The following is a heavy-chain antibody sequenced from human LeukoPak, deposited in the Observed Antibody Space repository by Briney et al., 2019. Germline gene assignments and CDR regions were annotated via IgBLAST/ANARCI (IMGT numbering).Heavy chain of an antibody. CDR2: ISSDGGNK. CDR3: AKGGDSVWNNWFDS. Sequence: GSLRLPCAALGVPFRSLGLHWVRPAPGQGLEWGAVISSDGGNKYYADSVKGRFTISRDNSKSTLSLQMNSLRAEDTAVYYCAKGGDSVWNNWFDSWGQGTLVTVSS. V-gene: IGHV3-30*18. D-gene: IGHD6-19*01. J-gene: IGHJ5*01. CDR1: GVPFRSLG.